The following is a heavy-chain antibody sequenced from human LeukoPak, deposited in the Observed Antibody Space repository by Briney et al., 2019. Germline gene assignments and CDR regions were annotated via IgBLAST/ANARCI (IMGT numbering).Heavy chain of an antibody. CDR1: GFSLITGGVT. V-gene: IGHV2-5*02. CDR2: IYWDDDK. J-gene: IGHJ3*02. D-gene: IGHD4-17*01. Sequence: SGPTLVNPTQTLTLICTFSGFSLITGGVTVGLIRQPPRKALDWLALIYWDDDKRYSPSLKSRLTITKGTSKNQVVLTMTNMDPVDTGTYYCVHSNGTTTGGAFDIWGQGTRVSVSS. CDR3: VHSNGTTTGGAFDI.